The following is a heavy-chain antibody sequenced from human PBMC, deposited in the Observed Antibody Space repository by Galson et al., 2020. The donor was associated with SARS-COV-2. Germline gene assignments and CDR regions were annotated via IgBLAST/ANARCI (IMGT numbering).Heavy chain of an antibody. D-gene: IGHD2-2*01. Sequence: SETLSLTCTVSGRSLRSYYWSWIRQPPGKGLEWIGYIYYSGSTNYNPPLKSRVTISVDTSKNQFSLKLSSVTAADTAVYYCARGHCSRTSCPSFYFDYWGQGTLVTVSS. V-gene: IGHV4-59*01. J-gene: IGHJ4*02. CDR2: IYYSGST. CDR3: ARGHCSRTSCPSFYFDY. CDR1: GRSLRSYY.